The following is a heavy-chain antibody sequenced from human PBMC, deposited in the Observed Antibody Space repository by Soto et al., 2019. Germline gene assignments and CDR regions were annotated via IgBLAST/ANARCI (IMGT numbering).Heavy chain of an antibody. CDR1: GGTFDRHT. CDR2: IIPIFSTP. Sequence: SVKVSCKASGGTFDRHTINWVRQAPGQGLEWMGGIIPIFSTPKYAQKFQGRVMLTADKSSSTAYMELSSLRYEDTAVYYCARGGLQAQGVQYNHYAMDVWGQGTTVTVSS. CDR3: ARGGLQAQGVQYNHYAMDV. V-gene: IGHV1-69*06. J-gene: IGHJ6*02. D-gene: IGHD4-4*01.